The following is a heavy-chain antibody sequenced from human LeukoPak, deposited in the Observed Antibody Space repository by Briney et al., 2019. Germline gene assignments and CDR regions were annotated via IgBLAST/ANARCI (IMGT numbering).Heavy chain of an antibody. D-gene: IGHD3-16*01. J-gene: IGHJ4*02. CDR3: ARLWSHSKTEDY. CDR2: IYHNGDT. Sequence: PSETLSLTCTVSGDSISSGLYSWGWIRQPPGEGLEWIGNIYHNGDTYYNPSLRSRLTISVDTSENQFSLSLRSVTAADTAVYYCARLWSHSKTEDYWGQGTVVTVSS. V-gene: IGHV4-39*01. CDR1: GDSISSGLYS.